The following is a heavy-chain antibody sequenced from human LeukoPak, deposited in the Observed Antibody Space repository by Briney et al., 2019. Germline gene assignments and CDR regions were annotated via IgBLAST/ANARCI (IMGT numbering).Heavy chain of an antibody. Sequence: GGSLRLSCAASGFTFSKDWMRCVRQAPGEGLESVSRINTDGTVTTYADSVKGRFTVSRDNADNTMFLQMNSVRDEDTAVYYCATKQWLAPPPDSWGQGTPVTVSS. CDR1: GFTFSKDW. J-gene: IGHJ4*02. D-gene: IGHD6-19*01. V-gene: IGHV3-74*01. CDR3: ATKQWLAPPPDS. CDR2: INTDGTVT.